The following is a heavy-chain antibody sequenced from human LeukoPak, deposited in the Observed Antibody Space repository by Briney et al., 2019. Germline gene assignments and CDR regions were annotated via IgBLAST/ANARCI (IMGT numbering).Heavy chain of an antibody. J-gene: IGHJ4*02. CDR3: ARHSPTVVRNYYFDY. CDR1: GGSISSSNW. CDR2: IYHSGST. V-gene: IGHV4-4*02. Sequence: KTSGTLSLTCAVSGGSISSSNWWSWVRQPPGKGLEWIGEIYHSGSTNYNPSLKSRVTISVDTSKNQFSLKLSSVTAADTAVYYCARHSPTVVRNYYFDYWGQGTLVTVSS. D-gene: IGHD4-23*01.